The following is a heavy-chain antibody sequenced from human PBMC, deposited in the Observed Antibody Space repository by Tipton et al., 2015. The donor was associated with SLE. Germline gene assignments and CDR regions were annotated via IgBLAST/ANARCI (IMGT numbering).Heavy chain of an antibody. D-gene: IGHD5-18*01. V-gene: IGHV3-48*03. CDR1: GFSLSSHE. CDR2: ININSRTI. Sequence: SLRLSCVASGFSLSSHEMDWVRQAPGKGLEWVSYININSRTIYYADSVKGRFTVSRDNAKNSLYLQMNGLGVEDTAVYYCARDLRGYSMDVWGKGTAVTIST. J-gene: IGHJ6*04. CDR3: ARDLRGYSMDV.